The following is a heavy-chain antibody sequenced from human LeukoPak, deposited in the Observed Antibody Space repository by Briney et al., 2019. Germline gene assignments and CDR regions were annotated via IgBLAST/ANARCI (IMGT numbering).Heavy chain of an antibody. CDR3: AKGRGRGYCSGGSCYSNWFDP. V-gene: IGHV1-18*01. D-gene: IGHD2-15*01. Sequence: ASVKVSCKASGYSFTSYGFNWVRQAPGQGLEWMGWMSAYNGKTNYAHSLQGRVTVTADTSTSTAYMELRSLRSEDTAVYYCAKGRGRGYCSGGSCYSNWFDPWGQGTLVTVSS. CDR2: MSAYNGKT. J-gene: IGHJ5*02. CDR1: GYSFTSYG.